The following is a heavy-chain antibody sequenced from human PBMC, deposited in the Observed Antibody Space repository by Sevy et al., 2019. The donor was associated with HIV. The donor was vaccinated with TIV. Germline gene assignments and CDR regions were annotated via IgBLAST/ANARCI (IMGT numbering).Heavy chain of an antibody. V-gene: IGHV3-72*01. D-gene: IGHD6-19*01. Sequence: GGSLRLSCAASGFSLGDLYMDWVRQAPGKGLEWVDRIRNKAKSYTTEYAASVKGRFTISRDDSQNSLYLQMNSLKTADTALYYCAAVAADKGYFNIWGRGTLVTVSS. CDR3: AAVAADKGYFNI. J-gene: IGHJ2*01. CDR1: GFSLGDLY. CDR2: IRNKAKSYTT.